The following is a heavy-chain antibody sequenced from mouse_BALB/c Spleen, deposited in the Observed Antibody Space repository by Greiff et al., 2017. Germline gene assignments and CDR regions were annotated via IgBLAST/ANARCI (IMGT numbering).Heavy chain of an antibody. CDR1: GFNIKDTY. V-gene: IGHV14-3*02. CDR2: IDPANGNT. J-gene: IGHJ4*01. Sequence: EVKLMESGAELVKPGASVKLSCTASGFNIKDTYMHWVKQRPEQGLEWIGRIDPANGNTKYDPKFQGKATITADTSSNTAYLQLSSLTSEDTAVYYCARREGYYGNYYAMDDWGQGTSVTVSS. D-gene: IGHD2-1*01. CDR3: ARREGYYGNYYAMDD.